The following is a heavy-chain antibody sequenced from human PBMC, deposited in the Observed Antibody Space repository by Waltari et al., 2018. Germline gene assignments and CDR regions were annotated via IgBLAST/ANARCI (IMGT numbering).Heavy chain of an antibody. CDR3: ARVSGELLYYYYGMDV. CDR1: GFTFSSYE. V-gene: IGHV3-48*03. Sequence: EVQLVESGGGLVQPGGSLSLSCAASGFTFSSYEMNWVRQAPGKGLEWVSYISSSGSTIYYADSGKGRFTISRDNAKNSLYLQMNSLRAEDTAVYYCARVSGELLYYYYGMDVWGQGTTVTVSS. D-gene: IGHD3-10*01. J-gene: IGHJ6*02. CDR2: ISSSGSTI.